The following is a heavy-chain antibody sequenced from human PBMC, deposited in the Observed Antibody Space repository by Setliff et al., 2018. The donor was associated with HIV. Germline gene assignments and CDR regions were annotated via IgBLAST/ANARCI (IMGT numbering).Heavy chain of an antibody. J-gene: IGHJ6*02. CDR1: GDTLSIHP. Sequence: ASVMVSCKASGDTLSIHPISWVRQAPGQGLEWMGAIIPMFGTGFYAQKFQGRVTITTDESRTTSYMELSSLRFEDTAVYFCARVAHSSSYHYYGMDVWGQGTTVTVSS. CDR3: ARVAHSSSYHYYGMDV. D-gene: IGHD6-19*01. V-gene: IGHV1-69*05. CDR2: IIPMFGTG.